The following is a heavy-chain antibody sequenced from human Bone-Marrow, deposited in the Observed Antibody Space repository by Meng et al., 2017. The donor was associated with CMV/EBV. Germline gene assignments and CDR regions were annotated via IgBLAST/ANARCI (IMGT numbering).Heavy chain of an antibody. CDR2: INHSGST. J-gene: IGHJ4*02. V-gene: IGHV4-34*01. CDR3: ARLRMVRGVTAIDY. CDR1: GGSFSGYY. D-gene: IGHD3-10*01. Sequence: SQTLSLTCAVYGGSFSGYYWSWIRQPPGKGLEWIGEINHSGSTNYNPSLKSRVTISVDTSKNQFSLKLSSVTAADTAVYYCARLRMVRGVTAIDYWGQGTLVTVSS.